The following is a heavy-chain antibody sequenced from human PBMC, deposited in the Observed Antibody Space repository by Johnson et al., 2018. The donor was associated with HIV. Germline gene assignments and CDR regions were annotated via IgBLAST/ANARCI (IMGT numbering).Heavy chain of an antibody. D-gene: IGHD3-22*01. V-gene: IGHV3-30*04. CDR3: ARGGYYDSSGSAFDI. CDR1: RFTFSSYA. J-gene: IGHJ3*02. Sequence: QVQLVESGGGVVQPGRSLRLSCAASRFTFSSYAMHWVRQAPGKGLEWVAVISYDGSNKYYADSVKGRFTISRDNSKNTLYLQMNSLSAEDTAVYYCARGGYYDSSGSAFDIWGQGTMVTVSS. CDR2: ISYDGSNK.